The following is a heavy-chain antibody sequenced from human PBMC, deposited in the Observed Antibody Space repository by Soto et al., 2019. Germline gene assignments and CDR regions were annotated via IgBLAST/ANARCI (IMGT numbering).Heavy chain of an antibody. CDR2: IIPILGIA. CDR1: GGTFSSYT. CDR3: ARIDYGDYSFDY. V-gene: IGHV1-69*02. J-gene: IGHJ4*01. Sequence: QVQLVQSGAEVKKPGSSVKVSCKASGGTFSSYTISWVRQAPGQGLEWMGRIIPILGIANYAQKFQGRVTITADKSTSTGYMELSILRSEDTAVYYCARIDYGDYSFDYWGHGTLVTVSS. D-gene: IGHD4-17*01.